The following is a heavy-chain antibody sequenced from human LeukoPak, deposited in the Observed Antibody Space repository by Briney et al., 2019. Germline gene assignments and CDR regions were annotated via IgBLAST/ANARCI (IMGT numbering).Heavy chain of an antibody. D-gene: IGHD3-10*01. V-gene: IGHV1-2*02. Sequence: ASVKVSCKASGYTFTGYYMHWVRQAPGQGLEWMGWGNPNSGDTNYAQKFQGRVTMTTDTSMTTAYMELRRLRSDDTAVYYCARRHFGSGTYVDYWGQGTLVTVSS. J-gene: IGHJ4*02. CDR3: ARRHFGSGTYVDY. CDR2: GNPNSGDT. CDR1: GYTFTGYY.